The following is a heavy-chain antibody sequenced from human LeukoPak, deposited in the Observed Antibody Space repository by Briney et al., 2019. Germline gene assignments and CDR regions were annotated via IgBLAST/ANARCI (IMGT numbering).Heavy chain of an antibody. D-gene: IGHD1-26*01. CDR3: ASIDATPI. J-gene: IGHJ4*02. CDR2: TNDNGDRT. V-gene: IGHV3-64*01. Sequence: GGSLRLSCAASGFTFSTYVMHWVRQAPGKGLEFVAATNDNGDRTFYPISVKGRFIISRDNSKSTLYLQMGGLRPEDTAVYFCASIDATPIWGQGTLVTVSS. CDR1: GFTFSTYV.